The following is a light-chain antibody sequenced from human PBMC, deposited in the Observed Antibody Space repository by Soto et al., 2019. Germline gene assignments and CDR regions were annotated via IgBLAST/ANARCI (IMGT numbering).Light chain of an antibody. CDR3: AAWDDGLNGWL. Sequence: QSVLTQPPSASGTPGQRVTISCSGSNSNVGNNTVNWYQQFPGTSPRLLIEANNQRASGVPDRFSGSKSANSASLAISGLKSEDEVDYYCAAWDDGLNGWLFGGGTKVTVL. CDR1: NSNVGNNT. J-gene: IGLJ3*02. CDR2: ANN. V-gene: IGLV1-44*01.